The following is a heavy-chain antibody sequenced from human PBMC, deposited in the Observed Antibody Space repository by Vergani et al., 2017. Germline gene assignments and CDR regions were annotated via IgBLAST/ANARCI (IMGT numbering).Heavy chain of an antibody. V-gene: IGHV1-18*01. D-gene: IGHD3-16*01. J-gene: IGHJ6*02. CDR1: GYSFINYG. CDR2: VSPYNGNT. CDR3: AREGYYDNIHGTYRPPSYYGMDV. Sequence: QSQLVQSGDDVKKPGASLKVSCKTSGYSFINYGISWVRQAPGQGLEWLGWVSPYNGNTTYGHKIQGRVTMTTDTSTRTAYMQLRSLTFDDTAVYYCAREGYYDNIHGTYRPPSYYGMDVWGQGTKVTVAS.